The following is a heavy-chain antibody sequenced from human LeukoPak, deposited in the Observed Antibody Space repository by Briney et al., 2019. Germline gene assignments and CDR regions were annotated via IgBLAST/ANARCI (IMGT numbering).Heavy chain of an antibody. CDR1: GYTFTGYF. J-gene: IGHJ4*02. Sequence: ASVKVSCKASGYTFTGYFIQWVRQAPGQGLEWMGWINPNSGGTYYAQKFQGRVTMTRDTSSSTAYMELNRLRSDDTAVYYCARIAAAFESNYWGQGTLVTVSS. V-gene: IGHV1-2*02. D-gene: IGHD6-13*01. CDR3: ARIAAAFESNY. CDR2: INPNSGGT.